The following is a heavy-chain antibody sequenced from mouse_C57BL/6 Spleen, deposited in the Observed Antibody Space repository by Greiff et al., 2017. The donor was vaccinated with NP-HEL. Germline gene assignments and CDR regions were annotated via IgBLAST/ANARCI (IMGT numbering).Heavy chain of an antibody. CDR3: ARGDYDYDFWYFDV. CDR2: IYPGDGDT. CDR1: GYAFSSSW. D-gene: IGHD2-4*01. J-gene: IGHJ1*03. Sequence: VHLVESGPELVKPGASVKISCKASGYAFSSSWMNWVKQRPGKGLEWIGRIYPGDGDTNYNGKFKGKATLTADKSSSTAYMQLSSLTSEDSAVYFCARGDYDYDFWYFDVWGTGTTVTVSS. V-gene: IGHV1-82*01.